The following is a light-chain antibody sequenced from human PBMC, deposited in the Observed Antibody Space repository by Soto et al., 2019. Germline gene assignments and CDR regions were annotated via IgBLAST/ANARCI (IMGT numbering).Light chain of an antibody. J-gene: IGKJ1*01. CDR3: QQYGTSPRT. V-gene: IGKV3-20*01. CDR2: GAS. CDR1: QSISSSH. Sequence: EIVLTQSPGTLSLSQGERATLSCRASQSISSSHLAWYQQKPGQAPRLLIYGASNRATGIPDRFSGSGSGTAFTLTISRLEPEDFAVYYCQQYGTSPRTFGQGTKVEIK.